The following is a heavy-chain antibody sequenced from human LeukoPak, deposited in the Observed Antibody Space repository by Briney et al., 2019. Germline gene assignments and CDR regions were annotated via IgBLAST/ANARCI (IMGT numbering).Heavy chain of an antibody. CDR3: AGFGAGSYY. CDR2: FHYGGST. V-gene: IGHV4-39*07. CDR1: GGSISSSSDY. Sequence: PSETLSLTCTVSGGSISSSSDYWGWIRQPPGKGLEWIGSFHYGGSTYYNPSLKSRVTMSVDTSKNQFSLKLGSVTAADTAVYYCAGFGAGSYYWGQGTLVTVSS. J-gene: IGHJ4*02. D-gene: IGHD3-10*01.